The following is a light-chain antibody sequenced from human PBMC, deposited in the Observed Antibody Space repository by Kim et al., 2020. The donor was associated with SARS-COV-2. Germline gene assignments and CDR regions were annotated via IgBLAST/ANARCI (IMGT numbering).Light chain of an antibody. V-gene: IGLV2-23*02. CDR2: EVS. CDR3: CSYAGSSWV. CDR1: SSDVGSYNL. Sequence: QAVVTQPASVSGSPGQSITISCTGTSSDVGSYNLVSWYQQHPGKAPKLMIYEVSKRPSGVSNRFSGSKSGNTASLTISGLQAEDEADYYCCSYAGSSWVFGGGTQLTVL. J-gene: IGLJ3*02.